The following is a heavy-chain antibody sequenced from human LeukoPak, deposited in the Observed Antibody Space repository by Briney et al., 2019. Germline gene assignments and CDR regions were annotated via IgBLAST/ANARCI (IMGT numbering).Heavy chain of an antibody. CDR1: GGSFSGYY. Sequence: PSETLSLTCAVYGGSFSGYYWSWIRQPPGKGLEWIGGINHSGSTNYNPSLKSRVTISVDTSKNQFSLKLSSVTAADTAVYYCARGRLRFLEWLAGHDAFDIWGQGTMVTVSS. V-gene: IGHV4-34*01. CDR3: ARGRLRFLEWLAGHDAFDI. D-gene: IGHD3-3*01. J-gene: IGHJ3*02. CDR2: INHSGST.